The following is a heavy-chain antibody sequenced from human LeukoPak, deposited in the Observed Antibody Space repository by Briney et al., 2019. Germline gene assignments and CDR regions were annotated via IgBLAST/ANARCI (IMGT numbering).Heavy chain of an antibody. CDR3: ARDYYDSSGYYYFDY. V-gene: IGHV3-30-3*01. CDR2: ISYDGSNK. D-gene: IGHD3-22*01. Sequence: PGGSLRLSCAASGFTFSSYAMHWVRQAPGKGLEWVAVISYDGSNKYYADSVKGRFTIPRDNSKNTLYLQMNSLRAEDTAVYYCARDYYDSSGYYYFDYWGQGTLVTVSS. J-gene: IGHJ4*02. CDR1: GFTFSSYA.